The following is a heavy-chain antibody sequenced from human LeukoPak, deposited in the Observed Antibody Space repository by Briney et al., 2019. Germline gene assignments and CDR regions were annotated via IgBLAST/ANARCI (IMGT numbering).Heavy chain of an antibody. J-gene: IGHJ6*04. V-gene: IGHV3-30*02. CDR1: GFTFSAYG. CDR2: IHYDGTIT. D-gene: IGHD6-13*01. Sequence: PGGSLRLSCAASGFTFSAYGMHWVRQAPGKGLEWVAFIHYDGTITYYADSVKGRFTISRDSSKNTLFLQMNSLRAEDTAVYYCAKDLGIAAAGTGVIDVWGKGTTVTVSS. CDR3: AKDLGIAAAGTGVIDV.